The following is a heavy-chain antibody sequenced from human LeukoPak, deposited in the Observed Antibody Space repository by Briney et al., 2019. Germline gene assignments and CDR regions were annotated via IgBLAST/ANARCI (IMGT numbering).Heavy chain of an antibody. CDR3: ARRLASAVAGLDY. J-gene: IGHJ4*02. Sequence: ASVKVSCKASGYTFTGYYMHWVRQAPGQGLEWMGWINPNSGGTNYAQKFQGRVTMTRDTSISTAYMELSRLRSDDTAVYYCARRLASAVAGLDYWGQGTLVTVSS. CDR2: INPNSGGT. V-gene: IGHV1-2*02. CDR1: GYTFTGYY. D-gene: IGHD6-19*01.